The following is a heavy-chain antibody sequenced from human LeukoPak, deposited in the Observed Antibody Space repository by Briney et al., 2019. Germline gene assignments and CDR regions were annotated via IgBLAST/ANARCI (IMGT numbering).Heavy chain of an antibody. V-gene: IGHV4-39*07. Sequence: PSETLSLTCTVSGGSISSSSYYWGWIRQPPGKGLEWIGSIYHSGRTFYNPSLKSRVTISVDTSKNQFSLKLTSVTAADTAVYYCARAIAAAGNENWGQGTLVTVSS. D-gene: IGHD6-13*01. J-gene: IGHJ4*02. CDR3: ARAIAAAGNEN. CDR2: IYHSGRT. CDR1: GGSISSSSYY.